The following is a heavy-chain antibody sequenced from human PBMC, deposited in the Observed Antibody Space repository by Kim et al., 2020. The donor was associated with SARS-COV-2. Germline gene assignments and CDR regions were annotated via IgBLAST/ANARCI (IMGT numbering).Heavy chain of an antibody. CDR3: ARDRVAGRGSNWFDP. Sequence: PSRNSRVTISVDTSKNQCSLKLSSVTAADPGVYYCARDRVAGRGSNWFDPWGQGTLVTVSS. D-gene: IGHD6-19*01. V-gene: IGHV4-59*01. J-gene: IGHJ5*02.